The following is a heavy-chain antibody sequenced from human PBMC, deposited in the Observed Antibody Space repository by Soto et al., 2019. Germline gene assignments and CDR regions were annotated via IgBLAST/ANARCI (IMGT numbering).Heavy chain of an antibody. CDR1: GFTFSNAW. Sequence: EVQLVESGGGLVIPGGSLRLSCAASGFTFSNAWLSWVRQAPGKGLEWVGRIKSKTDGGTTDYTAPVKGRFTISRDDSKNTLYLQMNSLKIEDTAVYYCTTGSTSTKNYWGQGTLFTVSS. V-gene: IGHV3-15*01. CDR2: IKSKTDGGTT. CDR3: TTGSTSTKNY. J-gene: IGHJ4*02. D-gene: IGHD6-6*01.